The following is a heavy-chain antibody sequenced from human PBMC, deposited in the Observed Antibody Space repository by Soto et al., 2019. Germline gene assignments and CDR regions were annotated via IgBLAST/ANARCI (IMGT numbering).Heavy chain of an antibody. D-gene: IGHD4-17*01. CDR2: TSYDGSIK. V-gene: IGHV3-30*03. CDR3: VRRLTVSYYAVDV. Sequence: GGSLRLSCAGSGFSFGNYDMHWVRQAPGKGLEWVTFTSYDGSIKYYADSVKGRFTMSRDNSKNLLYLQMNSLRTEDTAVYYCVRRLTVSYYAVDVWGQGTMVTVSS. J-gene: IGHJ6*02. CDR1: GFSFGNYD.